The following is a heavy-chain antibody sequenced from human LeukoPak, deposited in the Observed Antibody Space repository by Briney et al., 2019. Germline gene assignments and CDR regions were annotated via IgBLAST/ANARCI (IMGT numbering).Heavy chain of an antibody. CDR3: ARAIRVAIFDY. D-gene: IGHD2-21*01. CDR2: IYYSGNT. V-gene: IGHV4-39*07. CDR1: GGSISSSTYY. Sequence: SETLSLTCTVSGGSISSSTYYWGWIRQPPGKGLEWIGNIYYSGNTYYNPSLESRVTISVDTSKNQFSLKLSSVTAADTAVYYCARAIRVAIFDYWGQGTLVTVSS. J-gene: IGHJ4*02.